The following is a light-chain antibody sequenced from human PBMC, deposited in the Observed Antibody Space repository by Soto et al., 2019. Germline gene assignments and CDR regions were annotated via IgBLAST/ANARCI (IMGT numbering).Light chain of an antibody. CDR2: KAS. J-gene: IGKJ2*01. CDR1: QTVSIW. Sequence: DIQMTQSPSTLSASVGDRVTITCRASQTVSIWLAWYQQKPGKAPKFLIYKASILESGVPSRFSGSGSGTEFSLTISSLQPDDFATYYCQQSYSTPPTFGQGTKVDIK. V-gene: IGKV1-5*03. CDR3: QQSYSTPPT.